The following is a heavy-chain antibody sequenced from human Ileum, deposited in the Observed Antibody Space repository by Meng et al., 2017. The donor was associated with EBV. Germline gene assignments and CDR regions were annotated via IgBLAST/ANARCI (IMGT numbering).Heavy chain of an antibody. J-gene: IGHJ4*02. CDR1: GDFIGSDIW. CDR2: VYHRGDT. CDR3: GRDQGRELINH. D-gene: IGHD1-7*01. V-gene: IGHV4-4*02. Sequence: VGLRWAGPGLVKPSGTLPLTCTVSGDFIGSDIWWSWVRQPPGKGLEWIGEVYHRGDTNYNPSLKSRVDISVDKSKNQFYLSLFSVTAADTAVYYCGRDQGRELINHWGQGTLVTVSS.